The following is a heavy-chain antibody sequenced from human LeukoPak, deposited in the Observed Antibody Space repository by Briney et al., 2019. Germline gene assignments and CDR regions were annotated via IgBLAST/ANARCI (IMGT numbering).Heavy chain of an antibody. D-gene: IGHD3-22*01. CDR2: IIPILVIA. V-gene: IGHV1-69*04. J-gene: IGHJ6*02. CDR3: ARVYDSSGYQNYYYYGMDV. CDR1: GGTFSSYA. Sequence: ASLKVSRKTSGGTFSSYAISWVRQAPGQGLEWVGRIIPILVIANYAQKFQGRVTITADKSTSTAYMELSSLRSEDTAVYYCARVYDSSGYQNYYYYGMDVWGQGTTVTVSS.